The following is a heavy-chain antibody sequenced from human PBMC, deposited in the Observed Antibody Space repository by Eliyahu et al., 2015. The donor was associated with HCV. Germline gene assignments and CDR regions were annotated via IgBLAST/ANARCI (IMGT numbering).Heavy chain of an antibody. J-gene: IGHJ4*02. V-gene: IGHV4-34*01. Sequence: QLRQWGAGLLKPSXTLSXTCXXXGXSFSGYYWTWXRQPPGKGLEWIGEVTHSGSTTYNPSLQSRLTISIDKSKNRFSLNLTSVTAADSAIYFCARMVPSGTYNYWGQGTLVTVSS. D-gene: IGHD3-10*01. CDR3: ARMVPSGTYNY. CDR1: GXSFSGYY. CDR2: VTHSGST.